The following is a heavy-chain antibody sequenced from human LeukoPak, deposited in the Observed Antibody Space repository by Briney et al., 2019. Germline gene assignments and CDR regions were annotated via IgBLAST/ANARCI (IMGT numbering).Heavy chain of an antibody. V-gene: IGHV5-51*01. CDR1: GYSFTSYW. D-gene: IGHD1-20*01. J-gene: IGHJ4*02. CDR2: IYPADSDT. CDR3: ARGSLNWPFDY. Sequence: KSGESLKISCKGSGYSFTSYWIGWVRQMPGKGLEWMGIIYPADSDTRYSPSFQGQVTISADKSISTAYLQWSSLRASDTAIYYRARGSLNWPFDYWGQGTLVTVSS.